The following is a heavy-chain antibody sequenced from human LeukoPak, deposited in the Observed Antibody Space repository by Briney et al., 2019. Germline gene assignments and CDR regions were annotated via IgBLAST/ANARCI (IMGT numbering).Heavy chain of an antibody. CDR3: ARHRRTVRVTMVRGVTQDDAFDI. CDR1: GGSISSYY. Sequence: SETLSLTCTVSGGSISSYYWGWIRQPPGKGLEWIGSIYYSGSTYYNESLKSRVTISVDTSKNQFSLKLSSVTAADTAVYYCARHRRTVRVTMVRGVTQDDAFDIWGQGTMVTVSP. D-gene: IGHD3-10*01. V-gene: IGHV4-39*01. J-gene: IGHJ3*02. CDR2: IYYSGST.